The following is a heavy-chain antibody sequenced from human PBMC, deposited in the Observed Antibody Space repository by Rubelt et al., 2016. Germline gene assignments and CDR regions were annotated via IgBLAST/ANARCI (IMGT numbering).Heavy chain of an antibody. J-gene: IGHJ4*02. Sequence: QVQLVESGGGVVQPGRSLRLSCAASGFTFSSYAMHWVRQAPGKGLEGVAFIRYDGSNKYYADSVKGRFTISRDTSKNTLYLQMNSLRAEDTAVYYCAKGGNVVVTARLYYFDYWGQGTLVTVSS. CDR3: AKGGNVVVTARLYYFDY. V-gene: IGHV3-30*02. CDR1: GFTFSSYA. CDR2: IRYDGSNK. D-gene: IGHD2-21*02.